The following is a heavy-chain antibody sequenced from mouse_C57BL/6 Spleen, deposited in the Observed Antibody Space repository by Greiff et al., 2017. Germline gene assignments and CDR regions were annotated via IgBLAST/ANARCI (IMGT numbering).Heavy chain of an antibody. Sequence: EVQVVESGEGLVKPGGSLKLSCAASGFTFSSYAMSWVRQTPEKRLEWVAYISSGGDYIYYADTVKGRFTISRDNARNTLYLHMSSLKSEDTAMYYCTRDHDGYYYAMDYWGQGTSVTVSS. CDR3: TRDHDGYYYAMDY. CDR2: ISSGGDYI. V-gene: IGHV5-9-1*02. CDR1: GFTFSSYA. D-gene: IGHD2-3*01. J-gene: IGHJ4*01.